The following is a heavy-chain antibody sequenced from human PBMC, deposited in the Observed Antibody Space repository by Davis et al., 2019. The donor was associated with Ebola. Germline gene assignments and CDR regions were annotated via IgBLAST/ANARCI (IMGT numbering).Heavy chain of an antibody. Sequence: GGSLRLSCATSGFTFSTYWMSWVRQAPGKGLEWVANIKTDGSEEHYVASVKGRFTMSRDNAKNSLYLQLDSLRDDDTAVYYCARWGLRGNYDSWSGSDYYFDYWGQGTLVTVSS. CDR1: GFTFSTYW. CDR3: ARWGLRGNYDSWSGSDYYFDY. V-gene: IGHV3-7*01. CDR2: IKTDGSEE. J-gene: IGHJ4*02. D-gene: IGHD3-3*01.